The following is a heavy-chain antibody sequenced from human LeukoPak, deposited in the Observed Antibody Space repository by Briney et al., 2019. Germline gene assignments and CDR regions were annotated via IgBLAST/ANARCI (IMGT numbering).Heavy chain of an antibody. CDR3: AKSSMLYYYYYMDV. Sequence: GGSLRLSCTASGFTFDDYGMSWVRQAPGQGLEWVSGINWNGGSTGYANSVQGRFTISRDNAKNSLYLQMSSLRAEDTALYYCAKSSMLYYYYYMDVWGKGTTVTVSS. J-gene: IGHJ6*03. V-gene: IGHV3-20*04. D-gene: IGHD2-8*01. CDR1: GFTFDDYG. CDR2: INWNGGST.